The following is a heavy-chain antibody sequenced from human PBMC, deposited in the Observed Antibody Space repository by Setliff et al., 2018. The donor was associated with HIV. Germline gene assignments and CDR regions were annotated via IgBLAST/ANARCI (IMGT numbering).Heavy chain of an antibody. J-gene: IGHJ4*02. V-gene: IGHV4-4*09. CDR1: GGSITNYY. Sequence: SETLSLTCTVSGGSITNYYWSWIRQPPGKGLQWIGYIYTSGSTNYNPSLKSRVTISVDTSKNQFSLKVSSVTAADTAVYYCARRGSYSSPETLWGQGTLVTISS. CDR2: IYTSGST. D-gene: IGHD1-26*01. CDR3: ARRGSYSSPETL.